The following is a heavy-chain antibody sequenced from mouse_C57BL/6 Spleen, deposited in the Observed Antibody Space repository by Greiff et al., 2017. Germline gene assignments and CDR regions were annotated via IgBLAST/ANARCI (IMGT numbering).Heavy chain of an antibody. V-gene: IGHV3-6*01. CDR2: ISYDGST. CDR1: GYSITSGYY. CDR3: ARDYMTTVVAHWYCGV. J-gene: IGHJ1*03. Sequence: ESGPGLVKPSQSLSLTCSVTGYSITSGYYWNWIRQFPGNILERMGYISYDGSTNYNPSFKIRISIPRDTSKNQFFLKLNSVTTEDTATYYCARDYMTTVVAHWYCGVWGTGTTVTVSS. D-gene: IGHD1-1*01.